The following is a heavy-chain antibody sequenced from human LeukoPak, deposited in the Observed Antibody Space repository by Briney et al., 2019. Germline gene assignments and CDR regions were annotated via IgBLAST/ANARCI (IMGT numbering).Heavy chain of an antibody. CDR3: AVFRDVGVVTN. V-gene: IGHV4-59*08. CDR2: IYYSGST. J-gene: IGHJ4*02. CDR1: GGSISSYY. Sequence: SETLSLTCTVSGGSISSYYWSWIRQPPGKGLEWIGYIYYSGSTNYNPSLKSRVTISVDTSKNQFSLKLGSVTAADTAVYYCAVFRDVGVVTNWGQGTLVTVSS. D-gene: IGHD2-15*01.